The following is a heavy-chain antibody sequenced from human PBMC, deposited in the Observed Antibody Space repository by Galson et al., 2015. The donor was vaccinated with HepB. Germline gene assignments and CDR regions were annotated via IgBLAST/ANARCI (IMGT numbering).Heavy chain of an antibody. Sequence: ETLSLTCTVSGGSINSGYYYWGWIRQPPGKGLEWIGSVYYSGSTYYNTSLKSRVTISVDTSKNQFSLKLSSVTATDTAVYYCARDSGRSGAFDIWGPGTMVTVSS. CDR1: GGSINSGYYY. V-gene: IGHV4-39*02. J-gene: IGHJ3*02. CDR2: VYYSGST. D-gene: IGHD3-10*01. CDR3: ARDSGRSGAFDI.